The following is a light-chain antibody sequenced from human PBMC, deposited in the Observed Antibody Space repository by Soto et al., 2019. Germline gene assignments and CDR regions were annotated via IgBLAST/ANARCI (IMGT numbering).Light chain of an antibody. CDR1: STNVGSSNF. Sequence: QSALTQPASVSGSPGQSITISCTGTSTNVGSSNFVSWYQQYPGKAPRLVFYDGSKRPSGVSIRFSGSKSGNTASLTISGLQTEDEADYYCCSYAGTNTWVFGGGTKVTVL. CDR2: DGS. CDR3: CSYAGTNTWV. J-gene: IGLJ2*01. V-gene: IGLV2-23*01.